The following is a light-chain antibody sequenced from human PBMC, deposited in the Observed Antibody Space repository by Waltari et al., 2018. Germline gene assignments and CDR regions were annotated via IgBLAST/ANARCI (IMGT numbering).Light chain of an antibody. J-gene: IGLJ2*01. CDR2: DVT. CDR3: SSHTTSSTLV. V-gene: IGLV2-14*03. CDR1: SSDVGRYNF. Sequence: QSALPQPPSVSGSPGQSIPISCTGSSSDVGRYNFVSWYQQHPGKAPKLMIFDVTDRPSGVSDRFSGSKSGNTASLTISGLQPEDEADYYCSSHTTSSTLVFGGGTRVTVL.